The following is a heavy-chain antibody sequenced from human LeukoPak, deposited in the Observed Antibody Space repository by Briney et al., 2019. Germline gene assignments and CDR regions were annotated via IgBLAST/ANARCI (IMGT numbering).Heavy chain of an antibody. CDR2: ISGSGGST. V-gene: IGHV3-23*01. J-gene: IGHJ6*02. CDR1: GFTFSSYA. Sequence: PGGSLRLSCAASGFTFSSYAMSWVRQAPGKGLEWVSAISGSGGSTYYADSVKGRFTISRGNSKNTLYLQMNSLRAEDTAVYYCARDSHGSGSYHYYYYGMDVWGQGTTVTVSS. CDR3: ARDSHGSGSYHYYYYGMDV. D-gene: IGHD3-10*01.